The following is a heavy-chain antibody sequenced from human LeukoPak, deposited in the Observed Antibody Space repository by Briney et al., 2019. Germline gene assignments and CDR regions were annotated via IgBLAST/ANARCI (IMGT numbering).Heavy chain of an antibody. D-gene: IGHD1-1*01. CDR3: ARDRTSRILDY. CDR1: GFTFSSYG. J-gene: IGHJ4*02. V-gene: IGHV3-33*01. CDR2: IWYDGSNK. Sequence: GGSLRLSCAASGFTFSSYGMHWVRQAPGKGLEWVAVIWYDGSNKYYADSVQGRFTISRDNSKNTLYLQMNSLRAEDTAVYYCARDRTSRILDYWGQGTLVTVSS.